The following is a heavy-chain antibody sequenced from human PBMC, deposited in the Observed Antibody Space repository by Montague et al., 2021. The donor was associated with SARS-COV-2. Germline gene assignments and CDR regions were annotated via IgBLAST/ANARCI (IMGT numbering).Heavy chain of an antibody. Sequence: NGGSTGSSDSVKGRFTISRDNAKNFLYLQMNSLRAEDTALYYCARGNYDILTRYYSRDYYGMDVWGQGTTVTVS. J-gene: IGHJ6*02. V-gene: IGHV3-20*03. CDR2: NGGST. D-gene: IGHD3-9*01. CDR3: ARGNYDILTRYYSRDYYGMDV.